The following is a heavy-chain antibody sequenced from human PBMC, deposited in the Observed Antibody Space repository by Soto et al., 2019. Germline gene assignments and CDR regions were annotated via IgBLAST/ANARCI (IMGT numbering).Heavy chain of an antibody. J-gene: IGHJ3*02. CDR1: GGSISSYY. D-gene: IGHD6-13*01. V-gene: IGHV4-59*01. CDR2: SYYSGST. Sequence: QVQLQESGPGLVKPSETLSLTCTVSGGSISSYYWSWIRQPPGKGLEWIGYSYYSGSTNYNPSLKSRATTPLAXXTXQXXLQLSSVTAADTAVYYCARGTYSSSWFSQGNAFDIWGQGTMVTLSS. CDR3: ARGTYSSSWFSQGNAFDI.